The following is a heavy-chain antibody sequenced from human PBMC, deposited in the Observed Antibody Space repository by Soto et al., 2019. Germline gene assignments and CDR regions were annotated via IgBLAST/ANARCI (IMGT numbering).Heavy chain of an antibody. CDR1: GGSFSGHS. J-gene: IGHJ5*01. CDR3: STRAYDTNGYYRFDP. D-gene: IGHD3-22*01. CDR2: INHSGRV. Sequence: SETLSLTCAVYGGSFSGHSWTWIRQSPGKGLEWIGDINHSGRVNYSPSLKSRVTISLGTSKNQFSLTLSAVTAADTAMYYCSTRAYDTNGYYRFDPWGQGTLVTVSS. V-gene: IGHV4-34*01.